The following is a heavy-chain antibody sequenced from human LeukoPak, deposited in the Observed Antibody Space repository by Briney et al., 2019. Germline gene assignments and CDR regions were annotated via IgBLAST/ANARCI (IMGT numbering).Heavy chain of an antibody. J-gene: IGHJ5*02. CDR1: GFTVSSNY. D-gene: IGHD3-22*01. CDR3: ARDRYDSSGYYYA. V-gene: IGHV3-66*02. Sequence: GGSLRLSCAASGFTVSSNYMSWVRQAPGKGREWVSVIYSGGSTYYADSVKGRFTISRDNSKNTLYLQMNSLRAEDTAVYYCARDRYDSSGYYYAWGQGTLVTVSS. CDR2: IYSGGST.